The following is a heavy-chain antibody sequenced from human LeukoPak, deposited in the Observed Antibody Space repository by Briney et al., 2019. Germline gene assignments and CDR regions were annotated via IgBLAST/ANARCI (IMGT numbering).Heavy chain of an antibody. CDR2: ISHDGRNI. Sequence: GGSLRLSCAASGFTFSGFAFHWVRQAPGKGLEGVAAISHDGRNIYYADSVRGRFGISRDNSKNTLYLQIYSLKPEDTAVYFCARDRGPTIAVPYYFDYWGQGTLVTVSS. V-gene: IGHV3-30*09. CDR1: GFTFSGFA. CDR3: ARDRGPTIAVPYYFDY. D-gene: IGHD6-19*01. J-gene: IGHJ4*02.